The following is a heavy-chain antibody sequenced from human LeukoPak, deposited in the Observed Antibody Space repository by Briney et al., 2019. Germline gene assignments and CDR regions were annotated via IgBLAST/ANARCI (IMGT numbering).Heavy chain of an antibody. D-gene: IGHD2-2*01. V-gene: IGHV4-39*01. CDR3: ASGVDCSSTSCYLNWFDP. CDR2: IYYSGST. Sequence: SETLSLTCTVSGGSISSSSYYWGWIRQPPGKGPEWIGSIYYSGSTYYNPSLKSRVTISVDTSKNQFSLKLSSVTAADTAVYYCASGVDCSSTSCYLNWFDPWGQGTLVTVSS. J-gene: IGHJ5*02. CDR1: GGSISSSSYY.